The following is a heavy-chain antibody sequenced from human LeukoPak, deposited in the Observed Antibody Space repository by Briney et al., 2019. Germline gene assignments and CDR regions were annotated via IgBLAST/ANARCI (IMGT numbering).Heavy chain of an antibody. CDR2: INHSGST. CDR3: ARRTTVKVLDY. D-gene: IGHD4-17*01. Sequence: PSETLSLTCAVYGGSFSGYYWSWIRQPPGKGLEWIGEINHSGSTNYNPSLKSRVTISVDTSKNQFSLKLSSVTAADTAVYYCARRTTVKVLDYGGQGTLVTVSS. V-gene: IGHV4-34*01. CDR1: GGSFSGYY. J-gene: IGHJ4*02.